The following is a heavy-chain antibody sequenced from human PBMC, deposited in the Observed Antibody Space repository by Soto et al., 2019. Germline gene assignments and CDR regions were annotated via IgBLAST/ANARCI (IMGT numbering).Heavy chain of an antibody. CDR2: ISYDGSYR. V-gene: IGHV3-30*18. J-gene: IGHJ6*02. CDR1: GFTFSTYA. D-gene: IGHD3-10*01. CDR3: AKPSYVWFGEVYGIDV. Sequence: QVQLVESGGGVVQPGRSLRLSCAASGFTFSTYAMHWVRQAPGKGLEWVADISYDGSYRHYADSLKGRFTISRDNSKNPLYLQMNSLRAEDTAVYYCAKPSYVWFGEVYGIDVWGQGTTVTVSS.